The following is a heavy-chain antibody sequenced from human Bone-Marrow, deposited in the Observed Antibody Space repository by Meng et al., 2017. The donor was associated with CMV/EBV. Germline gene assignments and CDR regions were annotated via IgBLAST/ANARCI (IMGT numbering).Heavy chain of an antibody. V-gene: IGHV4-4*02. Sequence: ITKSNGWNLVRQTPGKGREWIGQSFHRGSTNYSTSLKRRATKSVEKSKNQFSHTLNSLIAADTAVYYCAGGALHCSGGSCFRGFDPWGRGTLVTVSS. CDR3: AGGALHCSGGSCFRGFDP. J-gene: IGHJ5*02. D-gene: IGHD2-15*01. CDR2: SFHRGST. CDR1: ITKSNG.